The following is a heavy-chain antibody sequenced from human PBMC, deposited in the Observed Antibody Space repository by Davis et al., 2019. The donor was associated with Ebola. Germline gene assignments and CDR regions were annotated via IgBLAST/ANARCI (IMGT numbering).Heavy chain of an antibody. CDR2: INSGGSYI. CDR3: ATDPEGWLDFDY. CDR1: GFTFSTYG. V-gene: IGHV3-48*02. J-gene: IGHJ4*02. D-gene: IGHD6-19*01. Sequence: GESLKISCAASGFTFSTYGMTWVRQAPGKGLEWVSHINSGGSYISYTDSVKGRFIISRDDAKSTVYLQMNSLRDEDTAIYYCATDPEGWLDFDYWGQGTLVIVSS.